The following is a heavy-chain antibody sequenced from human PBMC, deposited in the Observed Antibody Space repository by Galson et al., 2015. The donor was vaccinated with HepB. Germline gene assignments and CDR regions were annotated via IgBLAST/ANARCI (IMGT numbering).Heavy chain of an antibody. CDR1: GGSVSSGSYY. D-gene: IGHD2-2*02. V-gene: IGHV4-61*01. J-gene: IGHJ6*02. CDR3: ARDIDSAYTGRMDV. CDR2: IYYSGST. Sequence: ETLSLTCTVSGGSVSSGSYYWSWIRQPPGKGLEWIGYIYYSGSTNYNPSLKSRVTISVDTSKNQFSLKLSSVTAADTAVYYCARDIDSAYTGRMDVWGQGTTVTVSS.